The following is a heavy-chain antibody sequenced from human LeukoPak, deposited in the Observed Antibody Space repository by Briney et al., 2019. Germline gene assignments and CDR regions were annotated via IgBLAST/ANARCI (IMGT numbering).Heavy chain of an antibody. Sequence: PERSLRLSCEASGFTFSGNGLHWVRQAPGKGLEWVAVIWYDGSNKYYADSVKGRFTISRDDSKNTLYLQMNSLRAEDTAVYYCAKGPYDSSSWYALGYYGMDVWGQGTTVTVSS. V-gene: IGHV3-33*06. J-gene: IGHJ6*02. CDR2: IWYDGSNK. CDR3: AKGPYDSSSWYALGYYGMDV. CDR1: GFTFSGNG. D-gene: IGHD6-13*01.